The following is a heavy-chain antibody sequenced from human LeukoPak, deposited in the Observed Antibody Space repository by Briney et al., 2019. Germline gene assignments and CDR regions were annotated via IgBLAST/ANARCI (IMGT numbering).Heavy chain of an antibody. CDR2: ISSSSSYI. J-gene: IGHJ3*02. D-gene: IGHD3-22*01. Sequence: GGSLRLSCAASGSTFSSYSMNWVRQAPGKGLEWVSSISSSSSYIYYADSVKGRFTISRDNAKNSLYLQMNSLRAEDTAVYYCARDLGYDSSGYYIYGFDIWGQETMVTVSS. CDR1: GSTFSSYS. CDR3: ARDLGYDSSGYYIYGFDI. V-gene: IGHV3-21*01.